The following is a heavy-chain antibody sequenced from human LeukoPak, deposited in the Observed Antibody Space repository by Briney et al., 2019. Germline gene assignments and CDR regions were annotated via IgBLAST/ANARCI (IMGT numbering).Heavy chain of an antibody. CDR2: ISWNSGSI. CDR1: GFTFDDYA. Sequence: GRSLRLSCAASGFTFDDYAMHWVRHAPGKGLEWVSGISWNSGSIGYADSVKGRFTIPRDNAKNSLYLQMNSLRAEDMALYYCAKDEFVASDFTGAFDIWGQGTMVTVSS. D-gene: IGHD2-8*02. V-gene: IGHV3-9*03. CDR3: AKDEFVASDFTGAFDI. J-gene: IGHJ3*02.